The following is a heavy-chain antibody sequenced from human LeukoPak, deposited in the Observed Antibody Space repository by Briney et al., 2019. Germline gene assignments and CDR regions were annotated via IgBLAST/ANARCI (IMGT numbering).Heavy chain of an antibody. Sequence: SQTLSLTCAVSGGSISSGGYSWSWIRQPPGKGLEWIGYIYHSGSTYYNPSLKSRVTISVDRSKNQFSLKLSSVTAADTAVYYCARGTYSSSWLFDYWGQGTLVTVSS. J-gene: IGHJ4*02. CDR3: ARGTYSSSWLFDY. CDR2: IYHSGST. CDR1: GGSISSGGYS. V-gene: IGHV4-30-2*01. D-gene: IGHD6-13*01.